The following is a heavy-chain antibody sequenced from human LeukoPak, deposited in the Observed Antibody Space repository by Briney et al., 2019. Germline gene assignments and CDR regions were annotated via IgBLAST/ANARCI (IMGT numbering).Heavy chain of an antibody. J-gene: IGHJ4*02. CDR3: ARASHWNQLHYFDY. CDR2: IYHSGST. CDR1: GGSISSSNW. D-gene: IGHD1-1*01. Sequence: SGTLSLTCAVSGGSISSSNWWSWVRQPPGKGLEWIGEIYHSGSTNYNPSLKSRVTISVDKSKNQSSLKLSSVTAADTAVYYCARASHWNQLHYFDYWGQGTLVTVSS. V-gene: IGHV4-4*02.